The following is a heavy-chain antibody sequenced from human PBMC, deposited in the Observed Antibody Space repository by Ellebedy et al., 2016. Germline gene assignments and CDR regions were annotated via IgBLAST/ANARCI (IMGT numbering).Heavy chain of an antibody. CDR2: IYYSGST. V-gene: IGHV4-59*01. CDR1: GGSISSYY. Sequence: SETLSLTXTVSGGSISSYYWSWIRQPPGKGLEWIGYIYYSGSTNYNPSLKSRVTISVDTSKNQFSLKLSSVTAADTAVYYCARGASHRGVFDYWGQGTLVTVSS. J-gene: IGHJ4*02. CDR3: ARGASHRGVFDY. D-gene: IGHD1-26*01.